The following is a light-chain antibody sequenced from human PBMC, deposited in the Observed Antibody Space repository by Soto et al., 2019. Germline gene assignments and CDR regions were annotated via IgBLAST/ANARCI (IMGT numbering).Light chain of an antibody. CDR2: GAS. Sequence: EIVLTQSPGTLSSSPGERATLSCRASQSVSSSYLAWYQQKPGQAPRLLIYGASSRATGIPDRFSGSGSGTDFTLIISRLEPEDFAVYYCQQYGSSPPYTFGQGTKLEIK. CDR1: QSVSSSY. V-gene: IGKV3-20*01. CDR3: QQYGSSPPYT. J-gene: IGKJ2*01.